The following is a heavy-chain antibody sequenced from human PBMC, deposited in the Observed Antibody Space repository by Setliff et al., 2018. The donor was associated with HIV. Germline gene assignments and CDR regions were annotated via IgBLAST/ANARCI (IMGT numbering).Heavy chain of an antibody. CDR2: IFFTGNT. V-gene: IGHV4-39*07. Sequence: SETLSLTCAVSGVSTSNNNYWWSWVRQPPGKGLEYIGSIFFTGNTIYNPSLKARVTLSVDMSKNQVFLRLSSVTAADTAVYYCVGGYCSSTTCYEDYYYMDVWGKGSTVTVSS. CDR3: VGGYCSSTTCYEDYYYMDV. J-gene: IGHJ6*03. CDR1: GVSTSNNNYW. D-gene: IGHD2-2*01.